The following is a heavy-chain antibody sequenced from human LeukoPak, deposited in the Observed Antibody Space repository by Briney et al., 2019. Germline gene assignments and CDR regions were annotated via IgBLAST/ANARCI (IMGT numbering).Heavy chain of an antibody. CDR3: AKGYGDYYGMDV. CDR2: VSGSGGNT. J-gene: IGHJ6*02. D-gene: IGHD4-17*01. Sequence: GESLRLYRAASGFTFSNYAMSGVRQAPGKGLEWASTVSGSGGNTYYADSVKGRFTISRDNSKNTLYLQMNSLSAEDTAVYYCAKGYGDYYGMDVWGQGTTVTVSS. CDR1: GFTFSNYA. V-gene: IGHV3-23*01.